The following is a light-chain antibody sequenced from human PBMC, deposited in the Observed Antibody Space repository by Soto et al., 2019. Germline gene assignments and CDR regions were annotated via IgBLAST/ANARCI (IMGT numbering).Light chain of an antibody. J-gene: IGLJ7*01. V-gene: IGLV1-47*01. CDR3: AAWDDSLSGTV. CDR1: SSNIGSNY. CDR2: RSN. Sequence: QSVLTQPPSASGTPGQRITISCSGSSSNIGSNYVYWYQQLPGTAPKLLIYRSNQRPSGVPDRFSGSRSGTSAALAISGLRSEDEGDYYCAAWDDSLSGTVFGGGPQLTVL.